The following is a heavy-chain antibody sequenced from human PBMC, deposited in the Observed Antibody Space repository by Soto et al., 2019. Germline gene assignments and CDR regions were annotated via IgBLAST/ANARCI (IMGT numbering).Heavy chain of an antibody. CDR1: GYTFISYD. J-gene: IGHJ4*02. CDR2: MNPNRGNT. Sequence: VQLVQSGAEVKKPGASVKVSCKASGYTFISYDINWVRQAPGQGLEWMGWMNPNRGNTDYAQKFQGRVTMTRNTSITTAYMELRSLTSEDTAVYFCVRGLYTGYECGDHWGQGTLITVSS. V-gene: IGHV1-8*01. CDR3: VRGLYTGYECGDH. D-gene: IGHD5-12*01.